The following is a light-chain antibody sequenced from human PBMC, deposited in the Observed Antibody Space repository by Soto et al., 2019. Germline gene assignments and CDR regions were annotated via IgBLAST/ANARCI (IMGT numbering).Light chain of an antibody. V-gene: IGKV1-9*01. J-gene: IGKJ3*01. CDR1: QGISSY. Sequence: FTQSPSSLSACVGDRVTITCLGSQGISSYLAWYQQKPGKAPKLLIYAASNLQSGVPSTFSGSGSGTDFTLTISSPQPEDFETYYCHKLNSYQFNFGPGKKVDIK. CDR2: AAS. CDR3: HKLNSYQFN.